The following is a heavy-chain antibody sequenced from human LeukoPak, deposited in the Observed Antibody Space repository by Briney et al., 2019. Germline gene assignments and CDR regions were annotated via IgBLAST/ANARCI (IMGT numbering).Heavy chain of an antibody. J-gene: IGHJ4*02. Sequence: GGSLRLSCAASGFTFNSYWMYWVRQAPGKGLVWVSRINSDGSSTSYADSVKGRFTISRDNAKNTLYLQMNSLRAEDTAVYYCAREMVGPTGFNYWGQGTLVTVSS. CDR2: INSDGSST. CDR3: AREMVGPTGFNY. D-gene: IGHD1-26*01. CDR1: GFTFNSYW. V-gene: IGHV3-74*01.